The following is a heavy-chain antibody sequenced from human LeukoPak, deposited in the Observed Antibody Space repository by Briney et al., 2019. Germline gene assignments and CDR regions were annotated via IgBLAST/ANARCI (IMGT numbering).Heavy chain of an antibody. Sequence: GGSLRLSCGASGFTFSTHWIHWVRQAPGKGLVWVSRIKPDGSDTNYADSVKGRFTISRDNAKNTVYLQMNSLRAEDTAVYYCARGKYGGYFIDYWGQGTLVTVSS. J-gene: IGHJ4*02. CDR2: IKPDGSDT. CDR3: ARGKYGGYFIDY. V-gene: IGHV3-74*01. D-gene: IGHD5-12*01. CDR1: GFTFSTHW.